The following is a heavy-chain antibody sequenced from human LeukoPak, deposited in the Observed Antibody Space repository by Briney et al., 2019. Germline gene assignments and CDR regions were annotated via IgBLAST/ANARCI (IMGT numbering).Heavy chain of an antibody. J-gene: IGHJ6*04. D-gene: IGHD3-10*01. CDR3: MYYYGSGSYYSGMDV. Sequence: SVKVSCKASGGTFSSYAISWVRQAPGQGLEWMGGIIPTFGTANYAQKFQGRVTITADESTSTAYMELSSLRSEDTAVYYCMYYYGSGSYYSGMDVWGKGTTVTVSS. V-gene: IGHV1-69*01. CDR2: IIPTFGTA. CDR1: GGTFSSYA.